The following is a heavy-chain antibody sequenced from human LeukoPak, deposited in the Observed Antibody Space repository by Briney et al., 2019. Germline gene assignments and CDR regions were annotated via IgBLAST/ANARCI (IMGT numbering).Heavy chain of an antibody. CDR1: GFTFSSYS. V-gene: IGHV3-21*04. Sequence: GGSLRLSCAASGFTFSSYSMNWVRQAPGKGLEWVSSISSSSSYIYYADSVKGRFTISRDNAKNSLYLQMNSLRAVDTAVYYCAREGTNWDFDFWGQGTLVTVSS. CDR2: ISSSSSYI. J-gene: IGHJ4*02. CDR3: AREGTNWDFDF. D-gene: IGHD7-27*01.